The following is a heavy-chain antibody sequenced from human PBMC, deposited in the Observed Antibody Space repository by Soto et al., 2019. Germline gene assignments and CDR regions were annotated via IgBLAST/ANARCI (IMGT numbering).Heavy chain of an antibody. CDR1: GFDFSSYA. CDR2: ISGTGVPT. CDR3: AKSFCSSSSCFFLWVDP. D-gene: IGHD2-2*01. Sequence: GGSLRLSCAASGFDFSSYAISWVRQAPGKGLECISLISGTGVPTLYAESVKGRFSVSRDNSKDTLFLEMNNLGVDDTAMYYCAKSFCSSSSCFFLWVDPWGPGTLVTVSS. V-gene: IGHV3-23*01. J-gene: IGHJ5*02.